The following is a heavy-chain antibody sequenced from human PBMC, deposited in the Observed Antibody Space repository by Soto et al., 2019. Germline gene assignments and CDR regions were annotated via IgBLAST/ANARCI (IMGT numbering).Heavy chain of an antibody. CDR1: GFTFDDYA. CDR3: AKEDSSWYSSQSYMDV. CDR2: ISWNSGSI. Sequence: EVQLVESGGGLVQPGRSLRLSCAASGFTFDDYAMHWVRQAPGKGLEWVSGISWNSGSIGYADSVKGRFTISRDNAKNSLYLQMNSLRAEDTALYYYAKEDSSWYSSQSYMDVWGKGTTVTVSS. D-gene: IGHD6-13*01. J-gene: IGHJ6*03. V-gene: IGHV3-9*01.